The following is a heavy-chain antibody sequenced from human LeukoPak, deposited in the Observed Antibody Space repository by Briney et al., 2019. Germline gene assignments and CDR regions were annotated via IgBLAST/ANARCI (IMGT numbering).Heavy chain of an antibody. D-gene: IGHD3-3*01. CDR2: ISSSSSYI. J-gene: IGHJ5*02. V-gene: IGHV3-21*04. Sequence: GGSLRLSCAASGFTFSSYSMNWVRQAPGKGLEWVSSISSSSSYIYYADSVKGRFTISRDNSKNTLYLQMNSLRAEDTAVYYCAKPRHYDFWSGPPFDPWGQGTLVTVSS. CDR1: GFTFSSYS. CDR3: AKPRHYDFWSGPPFDP.